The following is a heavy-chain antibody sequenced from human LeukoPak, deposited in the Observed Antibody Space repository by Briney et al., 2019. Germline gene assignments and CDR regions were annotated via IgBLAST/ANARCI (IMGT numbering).Heavy chain of an antibody. Sequence: PGRSLRLSCAASGFTFSSYGMHWVRQAPGKGLEWVAVIWYDGSNKYYADSVKGRFTISRDNSKNTLYLQMNSLRAEDTAVYYCARDGWYSGSYSDYWGQGTLVTVSS. V-gene: IGHV3-33*01. CDR2: IWYDGSNK. D-gene: IGHD1-26*01. CDR1: GFTFSSYG. CDR3: ARDGWYSGSYSDY. J-gene: IGHJ4*02.